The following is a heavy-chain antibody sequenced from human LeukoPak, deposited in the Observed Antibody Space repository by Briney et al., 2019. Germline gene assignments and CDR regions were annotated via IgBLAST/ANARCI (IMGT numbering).Heavy chain of an antibody. CDR3: ARATPVTGYDILTGYWGGAFDI. D-gene: IGHD3-9*01. CDR2: IIPIFGTA. V-gene: IGHV1-69*06. CDR1: GGTFSSYA. J-gene: IGHJ3*02. Sequence: SVKVSCKASGGTFSSYAISWVRQAPGQGLEWMGGIIPIFGTANYAQKFQGRVTITADKSTSTAYMELSSLRSEDTAVYYCARATPVTGYDILTGYWGGAFDIWGQGTMVTVSS.